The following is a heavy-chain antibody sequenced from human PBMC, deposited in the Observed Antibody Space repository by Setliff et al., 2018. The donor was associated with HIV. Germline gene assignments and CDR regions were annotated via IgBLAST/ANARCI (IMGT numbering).Heavy chain of an antibody. CDR3: AGGPGTTSFDY. Sequence: SETLSLTCAVYGGSFSGYYWSWIRQPPGKGLEWIGEINHRGSTNYNMSLWSRVTISLDASRNQFSLELISVTAADTAVYYCAGGPGTTSFDYWAQGTLVTVSS. CDR1: GGSFSGYY. J-gene: IGHJ4*02. V-gene: IGHV4-34*01. CDR2: INHRGST. D-gene: IGHD1-26*01.